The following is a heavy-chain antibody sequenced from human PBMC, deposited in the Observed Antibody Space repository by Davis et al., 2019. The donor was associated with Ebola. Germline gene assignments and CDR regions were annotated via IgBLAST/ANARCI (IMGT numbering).Heavy chain of an antibody. J-gene: IGHJ4*02. CDR2: IFSSGGGT. V-gene: IGHV1-2*06. CDR1: GYTFTDYN. Sequence: ASVKVSCKASGYTFTDYNIHWMRQAPGQGLEWLGRIFSSGGGTQYAQKFQGRVAMTKDTSIRTAYMELSSLRYDDTADYYCARGHNYAHEYWGQGTLVTVSS. D-gene: IGHD4-11*01. CDR3: ARGHNYAHEY.